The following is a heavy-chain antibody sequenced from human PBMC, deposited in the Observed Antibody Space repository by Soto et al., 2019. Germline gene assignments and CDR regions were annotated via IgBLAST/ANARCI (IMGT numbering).Heavy chain of an antibody. Sequence: QVQLVQSGAEVKKPGSSVKVSCKASGGTFSSYTISWVRQAPGQGLEWMGRIIPILGIANYAQKFQGRVTITADKSTSTAYLELSSLRSEDTAVYYCAGGRYSGYDRVGYYYYGMDVWGQGTTVTVSS. V-gene: IGHV1-69*02. J-gene: IGHJ6*02. D-gene: IGHD5-12*01. CDR2: IIPILGIA. CDR3: AGGRYSGYDRVGYYYYGMDV. CDR1: GGTFSSYT.